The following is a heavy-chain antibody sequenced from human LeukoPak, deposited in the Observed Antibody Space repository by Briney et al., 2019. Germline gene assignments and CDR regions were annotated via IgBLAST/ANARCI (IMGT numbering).Heavy chain of an antibody. J-gene: IGHJ4*02. CDR2: IYHSGST. Sequence: SETLSLTCAVSGYSISSGYYWGWIRQPPGKGLEWIGSIYHSGSTYYNPSLKSRVTISVDTSKNQFSLKLSSVTAADTAVYHCARHDAEGSQLLYPTPFDYWGQGTLVTVSS. CDR1: GYSISSGYY. V-gene: IGHV4-38-2*01. CDR3: ARHDAEGSQLLYPTPFDY. D-gene: IGHD2-2*02.